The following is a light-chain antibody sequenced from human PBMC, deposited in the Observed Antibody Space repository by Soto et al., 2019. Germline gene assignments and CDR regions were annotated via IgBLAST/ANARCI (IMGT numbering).Light chain of an antibody. CDR1: QSVRSN. V-gene: IGKV3-15*01. CDR2: DAS. Sequence: ENVLTQPPGTLSLSPGERATLSCRASQSVRSNLAWYQQKPGLPPRLLIYDASTRATGIPARFSGSGSGTDFTLTISSLQSQDFAVYYCQQYNKWPRTFGQGTKVDIK. J-gene: IGKJ1*01. CDR3: QQYNKWPRT.